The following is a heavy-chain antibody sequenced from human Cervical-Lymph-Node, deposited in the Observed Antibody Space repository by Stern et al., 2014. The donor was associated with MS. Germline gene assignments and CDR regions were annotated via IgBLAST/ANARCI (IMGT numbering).Heavy chain of an antibody. CDR1: GFTFSTYA. CDR3: AKDLGRGVVVVPLYGLDV. D-gene: IGHD2-2*01. Sequence: EVPLVESGGGLVQPGGSLRLSCAASGFTFSTYAFSWVRQAPGKGLEWVSSISDSGVYTYYADSVKGRFTISRDNSKSMLYLEMQSLRAEDTAVYHCAKDLGRGVVVVPLYGLDVWGQGTTVTVSS. J-gene: IGHJ6*02. CDR2: ISDSGVYT. V-gene: IGHV3-23*04.